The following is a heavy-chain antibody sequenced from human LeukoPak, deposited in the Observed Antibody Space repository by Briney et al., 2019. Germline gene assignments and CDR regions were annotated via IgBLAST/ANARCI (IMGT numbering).Heavy chain of an antibody. J-gene: IGHJ4*02. CDR1: GFTFSSYG. CDR3: AKDSCSSTSCYPEGDY. V-gene: IGHV3-30*02. D-gene: IGHD2-2*01. CDR2: IRYDGSNK. Sequence: GGSLRLSCAASGFTFSSYGMHWVRRAPGKGLEWVAFIRYDGSNKYYADSVKGRFTISRDNSKNTLYLQMNSLRAEDTAVYYCAKDSCSSTSCYPEGDYWGQGTLVTVSS.